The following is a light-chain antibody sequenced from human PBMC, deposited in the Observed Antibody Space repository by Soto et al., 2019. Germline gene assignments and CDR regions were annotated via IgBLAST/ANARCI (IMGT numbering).Light chain of an antibody. CDR2: GAS. CDR1: QSVSSSS. J-gene: IGKJ1*01. Sequence: EIVLTQSPGSLSLSPGERATLSCRASQSVSSSSLAWYQQKPGQAPRVLIYGASTRATGIPDRFSGSGSGTDFTLTISRLEPADFAVYYCQQYGTSPTWTFGHGTKVEIK. CDR3: QQYGTSPTWT. V-gene: IGKV3-20*01.